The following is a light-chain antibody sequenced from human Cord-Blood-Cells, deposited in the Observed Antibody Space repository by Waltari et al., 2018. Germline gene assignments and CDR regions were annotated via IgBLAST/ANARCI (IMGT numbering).Light chain of an antibody. CDR2: GAS. CDR1: QSVSSSY. Sequence: EIVLTQSPGTLSLSPGERATLSCRASQSVSSSYLAWYPTKPDQAPSLLIYGASRGATGIPDRCSGSVSVTDFTLSISRLEPEDFAVYYCQQYGSAPMYTFGQGTKLEIK. J-gene: IGKJ2*01. CDR3: QQYGSAPMYT. V-gene: IGKV3-20*01.